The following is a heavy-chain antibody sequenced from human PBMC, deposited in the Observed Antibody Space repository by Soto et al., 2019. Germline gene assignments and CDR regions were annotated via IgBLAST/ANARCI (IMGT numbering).Heavy chain of an antibody. Sequence: QVQLVESGGGVVQPGRSLRLSCAASGFTFSTYGMHLVRQAPGKGLEWVAVISYTGSHQYYADSVKGRFTISRANSKNTLYLQMNSLRAEDTAVYYCAKDGRGSHHTIDSWGQGTLVTVAS. J-gene: IGHJ4*02. CDR2: ISYTGSHQ. CDR3: AKDGRGSHHTIDS. V-gene: IGHV3-30*18. CDR1: GFTFSTYG. D-gene: IGHD5-12*01.